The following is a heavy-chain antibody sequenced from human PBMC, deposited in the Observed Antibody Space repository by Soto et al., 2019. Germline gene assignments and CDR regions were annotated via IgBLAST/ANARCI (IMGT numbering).Heavy chain of an antibody. V-gene: IGHV4-59*01. J-gene: IGHJ4*02. CDR1: GGSISSYY. CDR2: IYYSGST. D-gene: IGHD3-10*01. CDR3: AREDGSGSYYRY. Sequence: PSETLSLTCTVSGGSISSYYWSWIRQPPGKGLEWIGYIYYSGSTNYNPSLKSRVTISVDTSKNQFSLKLSSVTAADTAVYYCAREDGSGSYYRYWGQGTLVTVSS.